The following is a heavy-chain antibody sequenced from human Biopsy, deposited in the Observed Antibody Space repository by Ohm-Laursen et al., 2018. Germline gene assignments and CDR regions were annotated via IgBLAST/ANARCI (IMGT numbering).Heavy chain of an antibody. CDR2: IDTINGGT. V-gene: IGHV1-2*02. CDR3: ARERDP. J-gene: IGHJ5*02. Sequence: ASVYVSCTPSGYTFTVYFVHWVRQAPGQGLECMGWIDTINGGTTSAQKFQGRVTMTRDTSIGTAYMELSRLTSDDPAVYYCARERDPWGQGTLVTVSS. CDR1: GYTFTVYF.